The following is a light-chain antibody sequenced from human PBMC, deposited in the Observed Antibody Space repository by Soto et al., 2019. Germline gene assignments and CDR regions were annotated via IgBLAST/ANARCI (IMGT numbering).Light chain of an antibody. V-gene: IGKV3-20*01. CDR1: QTINSG. CDR3: QQYGGSPYT. Sequence: IVWTHSPCTLSLSPLERATLSFMASQTINSGLAWYQHKRGQAPRLLIYGVSVRAIGIPDRFGGSGSGTDFTLTISRLEPEDFAVYFCQQYGGSPYTFGQGTKVDIK. J-gene: IGKJ2*01. CDR2: GVS.